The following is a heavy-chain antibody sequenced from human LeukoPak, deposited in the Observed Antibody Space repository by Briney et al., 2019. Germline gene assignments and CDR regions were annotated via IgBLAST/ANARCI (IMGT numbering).Heavy chain of an antibody. CDR2: LSGGGGST. Sequence: PGGSLRLSCAASGFTSSSYAMSWVRQAPGKGLDWVSGLSGGGGSTYYADSVKGRFTISRDNSKSTLYLQMNSLRAEDTAIYYCARTGYCSSTSCSAGFDPWGQGTLVTVSS. J-gene: IGHJ5*02. CDR1: GFTSSSYA. V-gene: IGHV3-23*01. CDR3: ARTGYCSSTSCSAGFDP. D-gene: IGHD2-2*01.